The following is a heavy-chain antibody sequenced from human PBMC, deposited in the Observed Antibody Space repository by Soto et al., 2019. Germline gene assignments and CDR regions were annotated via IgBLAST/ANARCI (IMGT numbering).Heavy chain of an antibody. CDR2: IKPDGSEK. V-gene: IGHV3-7*01. CDR3: ARAGGYDFWSLFDP. J-gene: IGHJ5*02. D-gene: IGHD3-3*01. Sequence: GGSLRLSCIASGFTFTNYWRAWVRQAPGKAPEWVANIKPDGSEKNYVDSVKGRFSIFRDNAKKSVSLQMNSLRADDTAVYHCARAGGYDFWSLFDPWGQGTLVTVSS. CDR1: GFTFTNYW.